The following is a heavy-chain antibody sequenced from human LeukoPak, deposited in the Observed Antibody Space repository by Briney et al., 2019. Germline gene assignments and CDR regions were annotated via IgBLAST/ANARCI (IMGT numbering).Heavy chain of an antibody. CDR1: GFTFSSYW. D-gene: IGHD2-8*01. CDR2: ISGGRRSA. Sequence: PGASLRLSCAASGFTFSSYWMHWVRQAPGKGPVWVSRISGGRRSAHYADSVKGRFTIPRDKPKNALYLQMNTLRAEDTAVYYCARTNIYFDYWGQGTQVTVSS. J-gene: IGHJ4*02. V-gene: IGHV3-74*01. CDR3: ARTNIYFDY.